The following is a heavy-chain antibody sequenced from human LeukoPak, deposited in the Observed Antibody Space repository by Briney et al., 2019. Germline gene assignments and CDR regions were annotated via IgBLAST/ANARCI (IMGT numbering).Heavy chain of an antibody. D-gene: IGHD3-9*01. V-gene: IGHV3-11*01. CDR2: ITNSGTTI. CDR1: GFTFSDCN. Sequence: GGCLRLSCAASGFTFSDCNMNWVRQAPGKGLEWVSYITNSGTTIHYADSVKGRFTISRDNAKNSLYLQMNSLRAEDTAVYYCARSIGLTGGGVDVWGQGTTVTVSS. J-gene: IGHJ6*02. CDR3: ARSIGLTGGGVDV.